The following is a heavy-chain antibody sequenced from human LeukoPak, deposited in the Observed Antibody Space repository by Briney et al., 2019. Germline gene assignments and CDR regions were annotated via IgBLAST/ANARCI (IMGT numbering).Heavy chain of an antibody. J-gene: IGHJ6*02. CDR2: ISSNGGST. D-gene: IGHD1-26*01. CDR3: VKAVGAKGDYYYYYGMDV. CDR1: GFTFSSYA. V-gene: IGHV3-64D*09. Sequence: GGSLRLSCSASGFTFSSYAMHWVRQAPGKGLEYVSAISSNGGSTYYADSVKGRFTISRDNFKNTLYLQMSSLRAEDTAVYYCVKAVGAKGDYYYYYGMDVWGQGTTVTVSS.